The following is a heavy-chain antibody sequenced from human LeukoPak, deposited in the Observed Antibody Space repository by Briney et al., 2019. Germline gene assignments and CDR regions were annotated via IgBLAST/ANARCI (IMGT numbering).Heavy chain of an antibody. CDR3: ARRLWGYYFDF. CDR1: GFSLSTSVVG. J-gene: IGHJ4*02. D-gene: IGHD3-16*01. V-gene: IGHV2-5*01. CDR2: IYWNDDK. Sequence: ESGPTLVRPTQTLTLTCTFSGFSLSTSVVGVGWVRQPPGKALEWLALIYWNDDKQYSPSLKSRLTITKDTSKNQVVLTMTNMDPVDTATYYCARRLWGYYFDFWGQGTLVTVSS.